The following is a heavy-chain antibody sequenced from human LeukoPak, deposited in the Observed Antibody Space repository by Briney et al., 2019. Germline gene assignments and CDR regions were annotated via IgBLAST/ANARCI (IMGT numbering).Heavy chain of an antibody. V-gene: IGHV3-30*18. J-gene: IGHJ6*02. D-gene: IGHD6-19*01. CDR2: ISYDGNNK. CDR3: AKDRGIGVAGRSFYYGMDV. Sequence: GGSLRLSCAASGFTFNSYGMHWVRQAPGKGQERVAVISYDGNNKYYADSVKGRFTISRDNSKNTLYLQMNSLRAEDTAVYYCAKDRGIGVAGRSFYYGMDVWGQGTTVTVSS. CDR1: GFTFNSYG.